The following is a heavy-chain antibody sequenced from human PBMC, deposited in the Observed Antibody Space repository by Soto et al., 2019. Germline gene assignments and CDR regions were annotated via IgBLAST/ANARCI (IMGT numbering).Heavy chain of an antibody. CDR2: INHRGST. CDR1: GGSFSGYY. J-gene: IGHJ4*02. Sequence: QVQLQQWGAGLLKPSETLSLTCAVYGGSFSGYYWSWIRQPPGKGLEWIGEINHRGSTNYNPSLKSRVTISVDTSKNQFSLKLSSVTAADTAVYYCARGLYSYGYYGYFDYWGQGTLVTVSS. V-gene: IGHV4-34*01. D-gene: IGHD5-18*01. CDR3: ARGLYSYGYYGYFDY.